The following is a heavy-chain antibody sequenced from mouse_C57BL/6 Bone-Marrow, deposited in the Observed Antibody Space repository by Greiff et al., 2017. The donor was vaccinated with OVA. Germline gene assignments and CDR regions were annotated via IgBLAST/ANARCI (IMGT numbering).Heavy chain of an antibody. CDR2: IYPGDGDT. Sequence: VQLQQSGPELVKPGASVKISCKASGYAFSSSWMNWVKQRPGKGLEWIGRIYPGDGDTNYNGKFKGKATLTADKSSSTAYMQLSSLTSEDSAVYFCASLRYFWFAYWGQGTLVTVSA. J-gene: IGHJ3*01. CDR1: GYAFSSSW. CDR3: ASLRYFWFAY. V-gene: IGHV1-82*01. D-gene: IGHD1-1*01.